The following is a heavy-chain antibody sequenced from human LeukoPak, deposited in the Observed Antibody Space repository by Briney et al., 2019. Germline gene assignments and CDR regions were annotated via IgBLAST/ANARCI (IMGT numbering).Heavy chain of an antibody. CDR2: IKQDGSEK. CDR1: GFTISSYW. Sequence: GGSLRLSCAASGFTISSYWMNWVRKAPGKGLEWVANIKQDGSEKYYVDSVKGRFTISRDNAKNSLYLQMNSLRAEDTAVYYCAREPDPVSGSYYVGAFDIWGQGTMVTVSS. V-gene: IGHV3-7*01. D-gene: IGHD1-26*01. CDR3: AREPDPVSGSYYVGAFDI. J-gene: IGHJ3*02.